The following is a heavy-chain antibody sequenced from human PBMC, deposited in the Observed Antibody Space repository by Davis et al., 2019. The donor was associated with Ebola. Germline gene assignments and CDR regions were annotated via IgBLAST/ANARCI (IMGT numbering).Heavy chain of an antibody. D-gene: IGHD2-8*02. V-gene: IGHV4-61*09. CDR2: IYTSGST. J-gene: IGHJ4*02. CDR1: GGSISSSSDY. Sequence: SETLSLTCTVSGGSISSSSDYWGWIRQPAGKGLEWIGHIYTSGSTNYNPSLKSRVTISVDASKNQFSLRLSSVTAADTAVYYCARDDLTGLMDSWGQGTLVTVSS. CDR3: ARDDLTGLMDS.